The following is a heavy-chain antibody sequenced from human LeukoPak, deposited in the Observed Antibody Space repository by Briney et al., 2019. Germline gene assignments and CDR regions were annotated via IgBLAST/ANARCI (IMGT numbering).Heavy chain of an antibody. CDR1: GGSFSGYY. J-gene: IGHJ4*02. V-gene: IGHV4-34*01. CDR3: ARSRNLDY. Sequence: SETLSLTCAVYGGSFSGYYWSWIRQPPGKGLEWIGEINHSGSTNYNPSLKSRVIISVDTSKNQFSLQLSSVTAADTAIYYCARSRNLDYWGQGTLVTVSS. CDR2: INHSGST.